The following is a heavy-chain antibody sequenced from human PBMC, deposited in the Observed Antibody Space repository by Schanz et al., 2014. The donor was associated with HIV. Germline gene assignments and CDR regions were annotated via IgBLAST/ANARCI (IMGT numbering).Heavy chain of an antibody. D-gene: IGHD2-21*01. CDR1: GFTFRSFW. Sequence: EVQLAESGGRLEQPGGSLRLSCAASGFTFRSFWMSWVRQAPGKGLEWVAKIKQDGREISYLDSVKGRFTISRDDGKNSLFLQMNSLRVEDTGLYYCTRDEGNRGPINFWGQGTLVTVSS. J-gene: IGHJ4*02. V-gene: IGHV3-7*01. CDR2: IKQDGREI. CDR3: TRDEGNRGPINF.